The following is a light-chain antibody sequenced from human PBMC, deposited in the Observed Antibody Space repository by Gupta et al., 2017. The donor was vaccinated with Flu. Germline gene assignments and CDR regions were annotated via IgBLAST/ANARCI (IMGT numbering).Light chain of an antibody. Sequence: QSVLTQPPSVSGAPGQRVTIPCTGSSSNIGAGYDVHWYQQLPGTAPKLLIYGNSNRHSGAPDRFSGSKSGTSASLAITGLQAEDEADYYCQSYDSSLSGFYVFGTGTKVTVL. CDR3: QSYDSSLSGFYV. CDR1: SSNIGAGYD. J-gene: IGLJ1*01. V-gene: IGLV1-40*01. CDR2: GNS.